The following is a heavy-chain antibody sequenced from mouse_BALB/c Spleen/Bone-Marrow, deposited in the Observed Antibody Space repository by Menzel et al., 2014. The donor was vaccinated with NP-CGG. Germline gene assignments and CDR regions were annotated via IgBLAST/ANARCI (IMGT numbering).Heavy chain of an antibody. CDR1: GYTFTSYY. CDR3: TRRSLLSDYYSMDY. V-gene: IGHV1S81*02. Sequence: QVQLKQSGAELVKPGASVKLSCEASGYTFTSYYLYWVKQRPGQGLEWIGEINPSNGGTNFDERFKSKASLTVDKSSSTAYMQLNSLTSEDSAVYYCTRRSLLSDYYSMDYWGQGTSVTVSS. CDR2: INPSNGGT. J-gene: IGHJ4*01. D-gene: IGHD2-10*01.